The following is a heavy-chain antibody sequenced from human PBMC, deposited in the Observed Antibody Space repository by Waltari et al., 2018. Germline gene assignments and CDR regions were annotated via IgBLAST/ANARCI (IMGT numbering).Heavy chain of an antibody. V-gene: IGHV3-15*01. CDR3: TTDRVEMATILCY. CDR1: GFTFSNAW. CDR2: IKSKTDGGTT. D-gene: IGHD5-12*01. Sequence: EVQLVESGGGLVKPGGSLRLSCAASGFTFSNAWMSWVRQAPGKGLEWVGRIKSKTDGGTTDYAAPVKGRFTISRDESKNTLYLQMNSLKTEDTAVYYCTTDRVEMATILCYWGQGTLVTVSS. J-gene: IGHJ4*02.